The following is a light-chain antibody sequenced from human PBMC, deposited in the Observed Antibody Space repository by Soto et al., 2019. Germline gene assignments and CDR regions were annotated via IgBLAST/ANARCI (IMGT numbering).Light chain of an antibody. CDR1: QSVSSSY. V-gene: IGKV3-20*01. J-gene: IGKJ1*01. CDR3: QQYGNSPRT. Sequence: EIVLTQSPGTLSLSPGERATLSCRASQSVSSSYLAWYQQKAGQAPRLVIYGVSIRATGLPDRFSGSGSGAYYTLTISRLEPEYSAVYYCQQYGNSPRTFGQRTKVEIK. CDR2: GVS.